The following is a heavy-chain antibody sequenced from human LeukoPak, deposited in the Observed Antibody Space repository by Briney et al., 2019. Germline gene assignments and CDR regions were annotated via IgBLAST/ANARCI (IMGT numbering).Heavy chain of an antibody. D-gene: IGHD2-15*01. CDR1: GFTFDDYG. J-gene: IGHJ3*02. Sequence: GGSLRLSCAASGFTFDDYGMSWVRQAPGKGLEWVSGINWNGGSTGYADSVKGRFTISRDNAKNSLYLQMNSLRAEDTALYYCARDFGPQLLHAFDIWGQGTMVTVSS. CDR2: INWNGGST. CDR3: ARDFGPQLLHAFDI. V-gene: IGHV3-20*04.